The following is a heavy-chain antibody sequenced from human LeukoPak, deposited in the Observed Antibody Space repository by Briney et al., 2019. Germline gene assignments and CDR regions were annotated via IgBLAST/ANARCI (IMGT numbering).Heavy chain of an antibody. CDR3: ARGRGSWYGVYFDY. D-gene: IGHD6-13*01. V-gene: IGHV3-48*01. CDR2: ISSSSSSI. J-gene: IGHJ4*02. Sequence: GGSLRLSCEASGFMFNTYSMNWVRQAPGKGLEWVSYISSSSSSIYYADSVKGRFTISRDNAMNSLYLQMNSLRAEDTAVYYCARGRGSWYGVYFDYWGQGTLVTVSS. CDR1: GFMFNTYS.